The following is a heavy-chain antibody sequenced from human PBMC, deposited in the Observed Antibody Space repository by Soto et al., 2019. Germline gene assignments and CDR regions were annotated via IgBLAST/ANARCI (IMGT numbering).Heavy chain of an antibody. Sequence: SETLSLTCTVSGGSISSYYWSWIRQPPGKGLEWIGYIYYSGSTNYNPSLKSRVTISVDTSKNQFSLKLSSVTAADTAVYYCARSYRRYCSGGSCYSSYYSYMDALGKGTTLTVSS. CDR3: ARSYRRYCSGGSCYSSYYSYMDA. D-gene: IGHD2-15*01. CDR1: GGSISSYY. CDR2: IYYSGST. V-gene: IGHV4-59*01. J-gene: IGHJ6*03.